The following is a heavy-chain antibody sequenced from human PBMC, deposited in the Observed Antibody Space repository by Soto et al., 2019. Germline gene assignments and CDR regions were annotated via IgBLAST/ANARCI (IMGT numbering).Heavy chain of an antibody. D-gene: IGHD3-22*01. J-gene: IGHJ6*02. CDR3: ARNTYYYDSSGYYFYYYYGMDV. V-gene: IGHV1-8*01. CDR2: MNPNSGNT. CDR1: GYTFTSYD. Sequence: ASVKVSCKASGYTFTSYDINWVRQATGQGLEWMGWMNPNSGNTGYAQKFQGRVTMTRNTSISTAYMELSSLRSEDTAVYYCARNTYYYDSSGYYFYYYYGMDVWGQGTMVTVSS.